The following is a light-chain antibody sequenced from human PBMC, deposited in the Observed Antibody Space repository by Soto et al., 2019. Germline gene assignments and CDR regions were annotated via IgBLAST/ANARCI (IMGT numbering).Light chain of an antibody. V-gene: IGKV3-15*01. J-gene: IGKJ1*01. CDR2: GAS. CDR3: QQYGDWPPWT. CDR1: QSVRSN. Sequence: ETVMTQSPATLSVSPGERATLSCRASQSVRSNLAWYQQRPGQPPRLLIYGASTRATGIPARFTGDGSGTGLTLTITSLQSEDSAVYYCQQYGDWPPWTFGQGTKVDIK.